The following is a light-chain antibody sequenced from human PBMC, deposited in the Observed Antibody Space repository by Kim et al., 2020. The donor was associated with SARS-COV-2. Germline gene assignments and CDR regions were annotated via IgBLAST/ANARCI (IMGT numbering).Light chain of an antibody. Sequence: VVLTQSPGTLSLSPGERATLSCRASQSMSAGYLTWYQQKPGQAPRLLMYATSIRATGIPDRFSGSESGTDFILTINRLEPEDSAFYYCHHLTSSPYYSFGQGTKLEIK. CDR3: HHLTSSPYYS. CDR1: QSMSAGY. CDR2: ATS. V-gene: IGKV3-20*01. J-gene: IGKJ2*03.